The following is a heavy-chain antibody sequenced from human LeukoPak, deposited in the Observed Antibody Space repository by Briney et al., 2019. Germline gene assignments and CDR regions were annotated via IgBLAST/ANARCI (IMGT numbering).Heavy chain of an antibody. V-gene: IGHV4-59*12. CDR3: ARGGAMAF. Sequence: SATLSLTCTVSGGSISSYYWSWIRQPPGKGLEWIGYIYYSGSTNYNPSLKSRVTISVDTSKNQFSLKLSSVTAAGTAVYYCARGGAMAFWGQGTLVTVSS. CDR2: IYYSGST. CDR1: GGSISSYY. D-gene: IGHD5-18*01. J-gene: IGHJ4*02.